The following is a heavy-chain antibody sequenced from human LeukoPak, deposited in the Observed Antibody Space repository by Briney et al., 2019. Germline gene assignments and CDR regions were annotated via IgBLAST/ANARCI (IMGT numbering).Heavy chain of an antibody. Sequence: GGSLRLSCAASGFTFSSYEMNWVRQAPGKGLEWVSYIISSGSTIYYADSVKGRFTTSRGNAKNSLYLQMNSLRADDTAVYYCARGGLYYYDSSGYYRERRAFDIWGQGTMVTVSS. V-gene: IGHV3-48*03. J-gene: IGHJ3*02. D-gene: IGHD3-22*01. CDR3: ARGGLYYYDSSGYYRERRAFDI. CDR1: GFTFSSYE. CDR2: IISSGSTI.